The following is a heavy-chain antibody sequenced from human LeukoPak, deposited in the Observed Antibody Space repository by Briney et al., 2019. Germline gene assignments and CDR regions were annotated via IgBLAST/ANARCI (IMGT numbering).Heavy chain of an antibody. V-gene: IGHV4-4*02. CDR1: GGSISSSNW. D-gene: IGHD3-9*01. J-gene: IGHJ3*02. CDR3: ASAHFDWLPETFRDAFDI. CDR2: IYHSGST. Sequence: PSRTLSLTCAVSGGSISSSNWWSWVRQPPGKGLEWIGEIYHSGSTNYNPSLKSRVTISVDKSKNQFSLKLSSVTAADTAVYYCASAHFDWLPETFRDAFDIWGQGTMVTVSS.